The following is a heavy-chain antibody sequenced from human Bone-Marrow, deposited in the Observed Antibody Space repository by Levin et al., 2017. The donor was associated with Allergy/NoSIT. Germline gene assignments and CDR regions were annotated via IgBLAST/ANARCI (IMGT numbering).Heavy chain of an antibody. J-gene: IGHJ6*02. Sequence: ASVKVSCKASGYTFTSYDINWVRQATGQGLEWMGWMNPNSGNTGYAQKFQGRVTMTRNTSISTAYMELSSLRSEDTAVYYCARGSGSSSWPYYYYYGMDVWGQGTTVTVSS. CDR2: MNPNSGNT. CDR1: GYTFTSYD. D-gene: IGHD6-13*01. CDR3: ARGSGSSSWPYYYYYGMDV. V-gene: IGHV1-8*01.